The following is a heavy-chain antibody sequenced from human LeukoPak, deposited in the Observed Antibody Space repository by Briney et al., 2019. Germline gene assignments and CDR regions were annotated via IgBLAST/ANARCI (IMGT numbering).Heavy chain of an antibody. V-gene: IGHV3-23*01. Sequence: PGGSLRLSCAASGFTFRNHAMHWVRQAPGKGLEWVSALSGSGGSTYYADSVKGRFTISRDNSENTLYLQMNSLRADDTALYYCAKSRARWDCSSATCYEFDYWGQGALVTVSS. CDR1: GFTFRNHA. CDR3: AKSRARWDCSSATCYEFDY. D-gene: IGHD2-2*01. J-gene: IGHJ4*02. CDR2: LSGSGGST.